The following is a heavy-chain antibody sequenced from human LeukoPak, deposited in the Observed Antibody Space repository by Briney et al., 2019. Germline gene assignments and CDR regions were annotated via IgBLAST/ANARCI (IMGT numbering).Heavy chain of an antibody. CDR2: ISAYNGNT. J-gene: IGHJ4*02. CDR1: GYTFTSYG. D-gene: IGHD6-19*01. V-gene: IGHV1-18*01. CDR3: ARVLRGSSGWYFDY. Sequence: ASVKVSCKASGYTFTSYGISWVRQAPGQGLECMGWISAYNGNTNYAQKLQGRVTMTTDTSTSTAYMELRSLRSDDTAVYYCARVLRGSSGWYFDYWGQGTLVTVSS.